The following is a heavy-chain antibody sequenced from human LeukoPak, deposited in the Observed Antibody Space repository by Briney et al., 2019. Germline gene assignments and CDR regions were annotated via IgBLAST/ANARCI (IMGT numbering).Heavy chain of an antibody. CDR3: AREHPLGPDYYYGMDV. CDR1: GFTFSSYS. CDR2: ISSSSSYI. D-gene: IGHD3-16*01. Sequence: GGSLRLSCAASGFTFSSYSMNWVRQAPGKGLEWVSSISSSSSYIYYADSVKGRFTIFRDNAKNSLYLQMNSLRADDTAVYYCAREHPLGPDYYYGMDVWRRGTTVTVSS. J-gene: IGHJ6*02. V-gene: IGHV3-21*01.